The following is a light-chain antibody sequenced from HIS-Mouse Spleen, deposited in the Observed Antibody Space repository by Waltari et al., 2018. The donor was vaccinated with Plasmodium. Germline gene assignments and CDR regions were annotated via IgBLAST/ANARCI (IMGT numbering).Light chain of an antibody. V-gene: IGKV3-20*01. Sequence: EIVLTQSPGTLSLSPGERATLSCRASQSVSSSYLARYQQQRGQATRLLSYGASSRATGIPDRFSGSGSGTEFTITISRLEPEDFAVYYCQQYGSSPYTFGQGTKLEIK. CDR2: GAS. CDR1: QSVSSSY. CDR3: QQYGSSPYT. J-gene: IGKJ2*01.